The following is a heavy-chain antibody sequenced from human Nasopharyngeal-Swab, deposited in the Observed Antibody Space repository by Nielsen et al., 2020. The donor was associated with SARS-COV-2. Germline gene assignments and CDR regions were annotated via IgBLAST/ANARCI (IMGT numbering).Heavy chain of an antibody. CDR1: GFTFSNYA. V-gene: IGHV3-23*01. Sequence: GSLRLSCAASGFTFSNYAMSWVRQAPGKGLEWVSHISVDGRSTYYADSVNGRFTISRDNSKNTLYLQMNSLRAEDTSLYFCAKDWRYGGGYWGQGTLVTVSS. J-gene: IGHJ4*02. CDR2: ISVDGRST. D-gene: IGHD4/OR15-4a*01. CDR3: AKDWRYGGGY.